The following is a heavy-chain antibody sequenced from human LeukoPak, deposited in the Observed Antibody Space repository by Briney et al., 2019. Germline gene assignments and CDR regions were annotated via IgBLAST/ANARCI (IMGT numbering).Heavy chain of an antibody. CDR1: GFTFSSYW. CDR2: IKQDGSEK. Sequence: GGSLRLSCAASGFTFSSYWMSWVRQAPGKGLEWVANIKQDGSEKYYVDSVKGRFTISRDNAKNSLYLQMNSLRAEDTAVCYCARDPIVVVPAAIGAGYYYYYYGMDVWGQGTTVTVSS. D-gene: IGHD2-2*02. V-gene: IGHV3-7*01. CDR3: ARDPIVVVPAAIGAGYYYYYYGMDV. J-gene: IGHJ6*02.